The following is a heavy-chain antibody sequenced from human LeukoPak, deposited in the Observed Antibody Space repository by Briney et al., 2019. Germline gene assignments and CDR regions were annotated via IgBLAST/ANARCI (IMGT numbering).Heavy chain of an antibody. CDR3: TTFHVDTVMVPDC. V-gene: IGHV3-15*01. CDR1: GFTFSNAW. D-gene: IGHD5-18*01. CDR2: IKSKTDGGTT. J-gene: IGHJ4*02. Sequence: GGSLRLSCAASGFTFSNAWMSWVRQAPGKGLEWVGRIKSKTDGGTTDYAAPVKGRFTISRDDSKNTLYLQMNSLKTEDTAVYYCTTFHVDTVMVPDCWGQGTLVTVSS.